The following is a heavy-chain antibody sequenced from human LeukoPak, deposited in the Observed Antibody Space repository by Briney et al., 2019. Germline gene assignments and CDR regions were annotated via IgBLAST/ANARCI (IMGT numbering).Heavy chain of an antibody. V-gene: IGHV3-48*03. CDR3: ARVAVAGTSFDY. Sequence: GGSLRLSCAASGFTFSSYEMNWVRQAPGKGLEWVSYISSSGSTIYYADSVKGRFTISRDNAENSLYLQMNSLRAEDTAVYYCARVAVAGTSFDYWGQGTLVTVSS. CDR2: ISSSGSTI. D-gene: IGHD6-19*01. CDR1: GFTFSSYE. J-gene: IGHJ4*02.